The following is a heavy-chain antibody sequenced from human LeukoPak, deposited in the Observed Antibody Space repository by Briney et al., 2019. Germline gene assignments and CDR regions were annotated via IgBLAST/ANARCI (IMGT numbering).Heavy chain of an antibody. D-gene: IGHD5-18*01. CDR2: IYHTGST. CDR1: GGSFSSYY. V-gene: IGHV4-59*01. Sequence: SETLSLTCTVSGGSFSSYYWTWIRQPPGKGLEWIGYIYHTGSTNYNPSLKSRVTISVDTSKNQFSLKLTSVPAADTAVYFCARVAGYTYSYYYFDYWGQGTLGTVSS. J-gene: IGHJ4*02. CDR3: ARVAGYTYSYYYFDY.